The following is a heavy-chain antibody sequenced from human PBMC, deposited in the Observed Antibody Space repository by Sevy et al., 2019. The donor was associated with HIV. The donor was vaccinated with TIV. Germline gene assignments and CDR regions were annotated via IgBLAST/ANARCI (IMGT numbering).Heavy chain of an antibody. CDR3: ARVPRGQLWYSGSLGGYYYHMDV. Sequence: SETLSLSCSVSGGSVSSGTYYWIWIRQPPGKGLEWIGHIYKTGSTNYKLSLQSRVTISVDTSTNQFSLRLRSVTAADTAVYYCARVPRGQLWYSGSLGGYYYHMDVWGKGTTVTVSS. J-gene: IGHJ6*03. D-gene: IGHD3-16*01. CDR2: IYKTGST. CDR1: GGSVSSGTYY. V-gene: IGHV4-61*01.